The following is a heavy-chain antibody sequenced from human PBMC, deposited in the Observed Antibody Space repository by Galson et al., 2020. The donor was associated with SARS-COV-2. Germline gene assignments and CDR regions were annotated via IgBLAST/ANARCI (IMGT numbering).Heavy chain of an antibody. Sequence: GESLKISCAASGFTFSTYCMSWVRQAPGKGLEGVASIKQDGSEKYYVDSVKGRFTISRDNAKNSLYLQMNSLRAEDSAVYYCARGPTVTTQRYFDLWGRDTLVTVSS. D-gene: IGHD4-17*01. V-gene: IGHV3-7*03. CDR3: ARGPTVTTQRYFDL. CDR1: GFTFSTYC. CDR2: IKQDGSEK. J-gene: IGHJ2*01.